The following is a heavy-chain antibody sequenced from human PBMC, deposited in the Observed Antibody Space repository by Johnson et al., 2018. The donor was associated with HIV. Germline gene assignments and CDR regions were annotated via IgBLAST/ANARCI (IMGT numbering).Heavy chain of an antibody. V-gene: IGHV3-64*01. J-gene: IGHJ3*02. Sequence: VQLVESGGGLVQPGGSLRLSCAASGFTFSSYAMHWVRQAPGKGLEYVSAISSNGGSPYYANSVKGRFTISRDNSKNTVYLQMNSLRAEATAVYYCAKDLLSSSWFHDAFDIWGQGTMVTVSS. CDR1: GFTFSSYA. D-gene: IGHD6-13*01. CDR3: AKDLLSSSWFHDAFDI. CDR2: ISSNGGSP.